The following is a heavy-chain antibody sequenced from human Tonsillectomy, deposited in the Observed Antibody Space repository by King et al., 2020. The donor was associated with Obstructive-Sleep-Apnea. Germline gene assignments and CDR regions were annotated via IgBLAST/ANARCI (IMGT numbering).Heavy chain of an antibody. Sequence: QLQESGPGLVKPSETLSLTCTVSGGSISSSSYYWGWIRQPPGKGLEWIGSIYYSGSTYYNPSLKRRVTISVDTSKNQFSLKLRSVTAADTAVYYCARDQGVGAAYPQYYYYYGMDVWGQGTTVTVSS. V-gene: IGHV4-39*07. CDR1: GGSISSSSYY. D-gene: IGHD3-3*01. J-gene: IGHJ6*02. CDR2: IYYSGST. CDR3: ARDQGVGAAYPQYYYYYGMDV.